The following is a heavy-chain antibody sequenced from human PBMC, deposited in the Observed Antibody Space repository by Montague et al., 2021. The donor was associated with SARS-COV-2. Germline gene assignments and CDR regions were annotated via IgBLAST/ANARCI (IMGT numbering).Heavy chain of an antibody. CDR1: GFTFDDYG. CDR2: INWNGGST. V-gene: IGHV3-20*03. Sequence: RLSLSASGFTFDDYGMSWVRQAPGKGLEWVSGINWNGGSTGYADSVKGRFTISRDNAKNSLYLQMNSLRAEDTALYYCARDVEGFGELQVDYWGQGTLVTVSS. D-gene: IGHD3-10*01. J-gene: IGHJ4*02. CDR3: ARDVEGFGELQVDY.